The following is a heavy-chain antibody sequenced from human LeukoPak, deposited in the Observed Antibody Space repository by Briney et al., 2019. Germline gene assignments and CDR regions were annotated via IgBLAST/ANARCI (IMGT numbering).Heavy chain of an antibody. Sequence: GGSLRLSCTGSGFSFGDYAMSWVRQAPGKGLEWVGFIRSKSSGGTTEYAASEEGRFTISRDNAKNSLYLQMNSLRAEDTAVYYCARGGLGGDNWFDPWGQGTLVTVSS. CDR2: IRSKSSGGTT. J-gene: IGHJ5*02. D-gene: IGHD3-16*01. CDR1: GFSFGDYA. CDR3: ARGGLGGDNWFDP. V-gene: IGHV3-49*04.